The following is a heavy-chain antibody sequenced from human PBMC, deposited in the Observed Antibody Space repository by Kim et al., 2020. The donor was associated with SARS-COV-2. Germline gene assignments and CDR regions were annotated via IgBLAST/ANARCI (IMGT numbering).Heavy chain of an antibody. J-gene: IGHJ6*03. CDR2: IYYSGST. CDR1: GGSISSYY. CDR3: ARHDRREGYDFWSGYSYYFYFHGG. V-gene: IGHV4-59*08. Sequence: SETLSLTCTVSGGSISSYYWSWIRQPPGKGLEWIGYIYYSGSTNYNPSLKSRVTISVDTSKNQFSLKLSSVTAADTAVYYCARHDRREGYDFWSGYSYYFYFHGGLGQGTTVTVSS. D-gene: IGHD3-3*01.